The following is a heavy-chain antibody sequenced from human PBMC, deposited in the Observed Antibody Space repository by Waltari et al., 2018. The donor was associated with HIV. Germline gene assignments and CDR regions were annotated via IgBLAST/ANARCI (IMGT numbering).Heavy chain of an antibody. CDR3: ARHGDDILTGYLDY. J-gene: IGHJ4*02. V-gene: IGHV4-59*08. CDR1: GGSISSYY. CDR2: IYYSGST. Sequence: QVQLQESGPGLVKPSETLSLTCTVSGGSISSYYWSWIRQPPGKGLEWIGYIYYSGSTNYNPSLKSRVTISVDTSKNQFSLKLSSVTAADTAVYYCARHGDDILTGYLDYWGQGTLVTVSS. D-gene: IGHD3-9*01.